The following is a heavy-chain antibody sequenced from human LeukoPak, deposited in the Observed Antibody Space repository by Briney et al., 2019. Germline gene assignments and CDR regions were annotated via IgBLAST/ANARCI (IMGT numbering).Heavy chain of an antibody. CDR1: GGTFSSYA. V-gene: IGHV1-69*13. D-gene: IGHD6-13*01. CDR2: IIPIFGTA. Sequence: ASVKVSRKASGGTFSSYAISWVRQAPGQGLEWMGGIIPIFGTANYAQKFQGRVTITADESTSTAYMELSSLRSEDTAVYYCARCRGAAGTYYYYYGMDVWGKGTTVTVSS. J-gene: IGHJ6*04. CDR3: ARCRGAAGTYYYYYGMDV.